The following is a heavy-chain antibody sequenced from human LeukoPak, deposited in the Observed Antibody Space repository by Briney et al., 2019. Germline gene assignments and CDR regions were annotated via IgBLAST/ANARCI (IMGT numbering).Heavy chain of an antibody. CDR2: IYSGGST. CDR1: GFTVSSNY. V-gene: IGHV3-66*01. CDR3: ARDGTYYYGSGSYPIDY. Sequence: PGGSLRLSCAASGFTVSSNYMSWVRQAPGKGLEWVSVIYSGGSTYYADSVKGRFTISRDNSKNTLYLQMNSLRAEDTAVYHCARDGTYYYGSGSYPIDYWGQGTLVTVSS. D-gene: IGHD3-10*01. J-gene: IGHJ4*02.